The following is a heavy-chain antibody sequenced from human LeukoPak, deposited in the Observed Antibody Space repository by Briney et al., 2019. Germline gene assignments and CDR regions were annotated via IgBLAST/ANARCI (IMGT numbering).Heavy chain of an antibody. D-gene: IGHD6-13*01. CDR3: ARDRKRQQLVLGLGY. Sequence: ASVKVSRKASGYTFTGYYMHWVRQAPGQGLEWMGIINPSGGSTSYAQKFQGRVTMTRDTSTSTVYMELSSLRSEDTAVYYCARDRKRQQLVLGLGYWGQGTLVTVSS. CDR1: GYTFTGYY. J-gene: IGHJ4*02. CDR2: INPSGGST. V-gene: IGHV1-46*01.